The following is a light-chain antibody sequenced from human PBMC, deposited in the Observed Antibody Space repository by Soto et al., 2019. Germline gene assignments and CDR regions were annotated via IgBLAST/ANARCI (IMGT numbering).Light chain of an antibody. J-gene: IGLJ1*01. CDR1: SSDVGGYNY. CDR2: DVS. V-gene: IGLV2-14*01. CDR3: SSYTSSSTGV. Sequence: QSVLTQPASVSGYPGQSITISCTGTSSDVGGYNYVSWYQQHPGKAPKLMIYDVSNRPSGVSNRFSGSKSGNTASLTISGLQAEDEADYYCSSYTSSSTGVFGTGTKLTVL.